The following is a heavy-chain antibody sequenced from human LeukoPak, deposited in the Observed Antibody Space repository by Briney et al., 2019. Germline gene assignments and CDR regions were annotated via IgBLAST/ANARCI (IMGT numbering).Heavy chain of an antibody. J-gene: IGHJ4*02. D-gene: IGHD3-3*01. CDR1: GGSISSYY. CDR3: ASLVFWHRYFDY. Sequence: SETLSLTCTVSGGSISSYYGSWIRQPAGKGLEWIGRIYTSGSTNYNPSLKSRVTMSVDTSKNQFSLKLSSVTAADTAVYYCASLVFWHRYFDYWGQGTLVTVSS. V-gene: IGHV4-4*07. CDR2: IYTSGST.